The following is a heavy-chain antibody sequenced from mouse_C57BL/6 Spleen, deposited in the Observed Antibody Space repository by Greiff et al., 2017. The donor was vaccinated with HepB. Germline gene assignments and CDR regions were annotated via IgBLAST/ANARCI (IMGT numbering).Heavy chain of an antibody. CDR3: ASPAQGYYFDY. CDR1: GYAFSSYW. CDR2: IYPGDGDT. J-gene: IGHJ2*01. V-gene: IGHV1-80*01. D-gene: IGHD3-2*02. Sequence: VQLQQSGAELVKPGASVKISCKASGYAFSSYWMNWVKQRPGKGLEWIGQIYPGDGDTNYNGKFKGKATLTADKSSSTAYMQLSSLTSEDSAVYFCASPAQGYYFDYWGQGTTLTVSS.